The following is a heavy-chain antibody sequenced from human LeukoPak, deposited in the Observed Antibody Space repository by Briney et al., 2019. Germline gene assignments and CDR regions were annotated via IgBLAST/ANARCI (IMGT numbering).Heavy chain of an antibody. V-gene: IGHV3-23*01. CDR1: GFTFSSYA. Sequence: GGFLRLSCAASGFTFSSYAMSWVRQAPGKGLEWVSAISGSGGSTYYADSVKGRFTISRDNSKNTLYLQINSLRADDTAVYYCAIRTAVGSFFDYWGQGTLVTVSS. D-gene: IGHD6-13*01. J-gene: IGHJ4*02. CDR3: AIRTAVGSFFDY. CDR2: ISGSGGST.